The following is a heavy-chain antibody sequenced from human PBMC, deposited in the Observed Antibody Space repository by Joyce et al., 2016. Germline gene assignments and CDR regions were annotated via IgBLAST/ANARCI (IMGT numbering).Heavy chain of an antibody. D-gene: IGHD2-21*01. Sequence: QLQLQESGSGLVKPSQTLSVTCAVSNGSITRDIYSWSWIRQPPGKGLEWIGYIYYSGSSDDSPSLRSRVTMSVDRSKSQFSLKLTSVAAADTAGYYCARGPSGGASWFDPWGQGILVTVSS. V-gene: IGHV4-30-2*01. CDR3: ARGPSGGASWFDP. CDR2: IYYSGSS. CDR1: NGSITRDIYS. J-gene: IGHJ5*02.